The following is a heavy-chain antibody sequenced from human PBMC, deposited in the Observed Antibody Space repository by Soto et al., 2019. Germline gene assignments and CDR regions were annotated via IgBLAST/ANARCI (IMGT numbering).Heavy chain of an antibody. CDR2: ISPSGTT. D-gene: IGHD3-10*01. CDR1: GGSFSDNY. CDR3: VTSLWFGTQPEI. Sequence: QVQLQQWGAGLLKPSETLSLTCAVYGGSFSDNYWTWFRQPPGKGLEWIGEISPSGTTKYIPSLKSRVSISADTSKKQFSLKVTSVTAADTAVYYCVTSLWFGTQPEIWGQGTLVTVSS. V-gene: IGHV4-34*01. J-gene: IGHJ4*02.